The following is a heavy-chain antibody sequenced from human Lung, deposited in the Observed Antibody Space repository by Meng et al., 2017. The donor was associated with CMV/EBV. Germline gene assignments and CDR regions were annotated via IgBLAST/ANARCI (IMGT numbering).Heavy chain of an antibody. V-gene: IGHV1-18*01. J-gene: IGHJ6*02. D-gene: IGHD3-10*01. Sequence: ASXXVSXKASGYSFRTFGISWVRKAPGQGLEWMGWISAYNGNTTYTQKLQGRVTMTRDTSTRTVYMELRSLRSDDTAVYYCARDRVLRGVNGLDVWGQGNXV. CDR2: ISAYNGNT. CDR1: GYSFRTFG. CDR3: ARDRVLRGVNGLDV.